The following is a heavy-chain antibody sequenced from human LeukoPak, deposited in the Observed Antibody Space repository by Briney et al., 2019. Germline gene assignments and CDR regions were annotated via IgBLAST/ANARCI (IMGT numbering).Heavy chain of an antibody. Sequence: SQTLSLSCTVSVGSLSSYFYSWIRQPPRKRLEWIGYIYYSGSTNYNPSLKSRVTISVDSSKNQFSLKLSSVTAADTAVYYCATSPSNGGYWGQGTLVTVSS. CDR3: ATSPSNGGY. CDR1: VGSLSSYF. J-gene: IGHJ4*02. CDR2: IYYSGST. D-gene: IGHD4-4*01. V-gene: IGHV4-59*01.